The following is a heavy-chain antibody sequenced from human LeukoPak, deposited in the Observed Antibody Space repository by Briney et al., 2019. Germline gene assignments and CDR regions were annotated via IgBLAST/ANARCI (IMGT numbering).Heavy chain of an antibody. D-gene: IGHD3-3*01. CDR2: IIPIFGTA. J-gene: IGHJ5*02. CDR3: ARDLLTYYDFWSGENNWFDP. V-gene: IGHV1-69*01. Sequence: GASVKVSCKASGGTFSSYAISWVRQAPGQGLEWMGGIIPIFGTANYAQKFQGRVTITADESTSTAYMELSSLRSEDTAVYYCARDLLTYYDFWSGENNWFDPWGQGTLVTVSS. CDR1: GGTFSSYA.